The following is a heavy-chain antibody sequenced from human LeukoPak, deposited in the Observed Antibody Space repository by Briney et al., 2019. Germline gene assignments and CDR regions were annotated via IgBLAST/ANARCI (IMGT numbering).Heavy chain of an antibody. J-gene: IGHJ4*02. CDR2: IYGGGNT. CDR1: GFTVSSNY. CDR3: AKDQDDY. V-gene: IGHV3-66*01. Sequence: GGSLRLSCAASGFTVSSNYMSWVRQAPGKGLEWVSVIYGGGNTYYADSVKDRFTISRDNSKNTLYLQMNSLRAEDTAVYYCAKDQDDYWGQGTLVTVSS.